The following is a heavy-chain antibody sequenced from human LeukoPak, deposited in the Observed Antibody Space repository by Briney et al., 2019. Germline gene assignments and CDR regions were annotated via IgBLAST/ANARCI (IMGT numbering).Heavy chain of an antibody. Sequence: SETLSLTCTVSGGSISSGDYYWSWIRQPPGKGLEWIGYIYYSGSTYYNPSLKSRVTIPVDTSKNLFSLKLSSVTAADTAVYYCARVSGYYDNFFDYWGQGTLVTVSS. CDR1: GGSISSGDYY. CDR3: ARVSGYYDNFFDY. D-gene: IGHD3-22*01. V-gene: IGHV4-30-4*01. CDR2: IYYSGST. J-gene: IGHJ4*02.